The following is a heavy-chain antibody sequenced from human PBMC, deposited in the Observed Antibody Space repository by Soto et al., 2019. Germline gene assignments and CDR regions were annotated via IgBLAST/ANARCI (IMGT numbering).Heavy chain of an antibody. CDR1: GGSISGSYYY. D-gene: IGHD2-21*02. V-gene: IGHV4-39*01. CDR3: ARQRTSVVTQAYFDV. CDR2: IYYSGST. J-gene: IGHJ4*02. Sequence: PSETLSLTCAVSGGSISGSYYYWGWIRQPPGKGLEWIGSIYYSGSTYNNPSLRSRVSMSIDTSKDQFSLKLKSMTAADTALYFCARQRTSVVTQAYFDVWGPGSLVTVSS.